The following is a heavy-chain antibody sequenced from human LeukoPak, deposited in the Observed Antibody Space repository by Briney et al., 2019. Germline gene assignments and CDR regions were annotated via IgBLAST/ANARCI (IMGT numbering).Heavy chain of an antibody. CDR3: ARVRIGQQLDKYYYYAMDV. CDR1: GYTFTDYY. J-gene: IGHJ6*02. CDR2: INPNSGGT. Sequence: VASVKVSCKASGYTFTDYYMHWVRQAPGRGLEWMGWINPNSGGTNYAQKFQGRVTMTTDTSISTAYMEVSRLRSDDTAVYYCARVRIGQQLDKYYYYAMDVWGQGTTVTVSS. D-gene: IGHD6-13*01. V-gene: IGHV1-2*02.